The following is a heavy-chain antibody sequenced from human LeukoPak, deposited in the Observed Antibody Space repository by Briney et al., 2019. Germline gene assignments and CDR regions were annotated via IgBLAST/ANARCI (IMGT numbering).Heavy chain of an antibody. Sequence: SVKVSCKAPGDTFSSYALTGVRQAPGQGVEWMGRIIPSLGIPNYARKFEGRVTITAHKFTNTAYMELSSLKSEDTAVYFCARDQSRARYLDQWGQGTLVTVSS. J-gene: IGHJ4*02. CDR2: IIPSLGIP. CDR3: ARDQSRARYLDQ. CDR1: GDTFSSYA. V-gene: IGHV1-69*04.